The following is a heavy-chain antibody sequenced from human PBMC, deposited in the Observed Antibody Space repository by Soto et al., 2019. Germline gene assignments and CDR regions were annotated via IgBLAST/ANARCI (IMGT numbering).Heavy chain of an antibody. CDR1: GGSFSVYY. J-gene: IGHJ5*02. Sequence: SXTLDLACAVYGGSFSVYYCIWIRQPPGKGLEWIGEINHSGSTNYNPSLKSRVTISVDTSKNQFSLKLSSVTAADTAVYYCARGGRNWFDPWGQGTLVTVSS. CDR2: INHSGST. V-gene: IGHV4-34*01. CDR3: ARGGRNWFDP.